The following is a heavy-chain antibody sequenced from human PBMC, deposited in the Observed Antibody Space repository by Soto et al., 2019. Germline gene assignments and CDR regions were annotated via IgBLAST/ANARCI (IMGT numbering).Heavy chain of an antibody. D-gene: IGHD1-26*01. CDR2: ISGSGGST. V-gene: IGHV3-23*01. J-gene: IGHJ6*02. Sequence: EVQLLESGGGLVQPGGSLSLSCAASGFTFKSYAMNWVGQAPGKGLAWVSTISGSGGSTYYADSVKGRFTVSRDNSKNTLYLQMNSLRADDTAIYYCAKELSGSSDHYNYYGMDVWGQGTTVTVSS. CDR3: AKELSGSSDHYNYYGMDV. CDR1: GFTFKSYA.